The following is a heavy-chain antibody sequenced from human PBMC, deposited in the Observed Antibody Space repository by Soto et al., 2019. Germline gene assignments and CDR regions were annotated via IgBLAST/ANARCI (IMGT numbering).Heavy chain of an antibody. J-gene: IGHJ1*01. D-gene: IGHD1-20*01. CDR1: GGTFSGYA. CDR3: ARDPRSITGTTSSEDFQH. Sequence: QAQLMQSGAEVKKPGSSVKVSCKASGGTFSGYAISWVRQAPGQGLEWMGGIIPILGITNYAQKFQGRITIAADESTGTAYMDLRSLRSEDTPVYYCARDPRSITGTTSSEDFQHWGQGTLVSVSS. CDR2: IIPILGIT. V-gene: IGHV1-69*01.